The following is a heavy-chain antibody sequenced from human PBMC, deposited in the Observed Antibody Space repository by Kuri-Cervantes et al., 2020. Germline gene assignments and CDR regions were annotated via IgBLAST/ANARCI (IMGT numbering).Heavy chain of an antibody. D-gene: IGHD2-8*01. CDR3: AKCRGSRCLNGDWFFDL. J-gene: IGHJ2*01. CDR1: GFTFSSYG. CDR2: ISYDGNYK. Sequence: GESLKISCAASGFTFSSYGMHWVRQAPGKGLEWVAIISYDGNYKYYTDSVKGRFTISRDNSKNTLYLQMNTLRAEDTAVYYCAKCRGSRCLNGDWFFDLWGRGTLVTVSS. V-gene: IGHV3-30*18.